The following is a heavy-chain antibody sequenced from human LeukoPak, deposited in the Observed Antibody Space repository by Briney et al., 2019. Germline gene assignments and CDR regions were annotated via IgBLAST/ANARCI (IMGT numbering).Heavy chain of an antibody. J-gene: IGHJ4*02. CDR3: ARGIYDSSGYYYPYFDY. CDR2: IIPILGIA. V-gene: IGHV1-69*04. CDR1: GGTFSSYA. D-gene: IGHD3-22*01. Sequence: ASVKVSCKASGGTFSSYAISWVRQAPGQGLEWMGRIIPILGIANYAQKFQGRVTMTRDTSTSTVYMELSSLRSEDTAVYYCARGIYDSSGYYYPYFDYWGQGTLVTVSS.